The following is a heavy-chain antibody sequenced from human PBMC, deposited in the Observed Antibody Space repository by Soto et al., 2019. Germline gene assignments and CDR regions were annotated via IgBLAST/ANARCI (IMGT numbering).Heavy chain of an antibody. J-gene: IGHJ6*03. Sequence: QVHLEQWGAGLLNPSETLSLTCAVYGGSLSGYYWSWVRQSPGKGREWMGEINHSGPTNYNPSLTTRVTISADTYKHQFSLRLSSVTTADSAVYYCASYHYLDLWTGSRHYMDVWGRGTTVTVSS. CDR1: GGSLSGYY. CDR2: INHSGPT. CDR3: ASYHYLDLWTGSRHYMDV. V-gene: IGHV4-34*01. D-gene: IGHD3-9*01.